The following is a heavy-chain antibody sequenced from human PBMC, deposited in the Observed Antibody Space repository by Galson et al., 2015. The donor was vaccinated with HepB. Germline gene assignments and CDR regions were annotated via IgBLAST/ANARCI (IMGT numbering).Heavy chain of an antibody. CDR3: ARGMDYYDSSGYYPYYYYGMDV. J-gene: IGHJ6*02. CDR2: INAGNGNT. Sequence: SVKVSCKASGYTFTRYAMHWVRQAPGQRLEWMGWINAGNGNTKYSQKFQGRVTITRDTSASTAYMELSSLRSEDTAVYYCARGMDYYDSSGYYPYYYYGMDVWGQGTTVTVSS. CDR1: GYTFTRYA. V-gene: IGHV1-3*01. D-gene: IGHD3-22*01.